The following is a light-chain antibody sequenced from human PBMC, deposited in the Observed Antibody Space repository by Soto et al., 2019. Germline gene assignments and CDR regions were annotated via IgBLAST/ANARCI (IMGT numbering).Light chain of an antibody. V-gene: IGLV2-11*01. CDR1: SSDVGGYNY. J-gene: IGLJ1*01. Sequence: QSALTQPRSVSGSPGQSVTISCTGTSSDVGGYNYVSWYQQHPGKAPKVMIYDVSERPSGVPDRFSGSKSGNTASLTISGLQAEDDADYYCCSYAGRPRYGFGTGTKVTVL. CDR2: DVS. CDR3: CSYAGRPRYG.